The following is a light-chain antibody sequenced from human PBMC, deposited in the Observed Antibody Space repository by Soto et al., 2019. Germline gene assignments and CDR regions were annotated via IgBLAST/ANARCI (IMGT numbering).Light chain of an antibody. V-gene: IGLV2-23*01. J-gene: IGLJ3*02. CDR3: CSYAGGSTWV. CDR2: EGS. CDR1: SSDFGNYNL. Sequence: QSVLTQPASVSGSPGQSITISCTGTSSDFGNYNLVSWYQQHPGKAPRLMIYEGSNRPSGVSNRFSGSKSGNTASLTISGLQAEDEAEYYCCSYAGGSTWVFGGGTKLTVL.